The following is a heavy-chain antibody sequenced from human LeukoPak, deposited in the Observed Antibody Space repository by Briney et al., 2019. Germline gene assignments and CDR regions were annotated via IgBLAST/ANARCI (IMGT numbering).Heavy chain of an antibody. D-gene: IGHD5-12*01. CDR3: AKGRSGIVATIFDY. J-gene: IGHJ4*02. CDR1: GFTFSSYG. CDR2: ISYDGSNK. V-gene: IGHV3-30*18. Sequence: GGSLRLSCAAFGFTFSSYGMHWVRQAPGKGLEWVAVISYDGSNKYYADSVKGRFTISRDNSKNTLYLQMNSLRAEDTAVYYCAKGRSGIVATIFDYWGQGTLVTVSS.